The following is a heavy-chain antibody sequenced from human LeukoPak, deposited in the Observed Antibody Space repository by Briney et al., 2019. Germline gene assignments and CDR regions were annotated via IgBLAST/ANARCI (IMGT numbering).Heavy chain of an antibody. J-gene: IGHJ6*03. V-gene: IGHV3-20*04. Sequence: GGSRRLSCAASGFTFSNAWMSWVRQAPGKGLEWVAGINWNGASTGYADSVRGRFTISRDNAKNSLYLQMNSLRAEDTALYYCARAVCPTIKFCDSSYFMDVWGKGTTVNVS. CDR2: INWNGAST. D-gene: IGHD6-6*01. CDR1: GFTFSNAW. CDR3: ARAVCPTIKFCDSSYFMDV.